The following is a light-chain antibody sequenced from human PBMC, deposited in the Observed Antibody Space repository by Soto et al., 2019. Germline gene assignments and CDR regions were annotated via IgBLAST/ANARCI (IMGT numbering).Light chain of an antibody. CDR3: QSYDSTLSARYV. Sequence: NFMLTQPHSVSESPGKTVTISCTHTSGSIASNYVQWYQQRPGSAPTTVIYEDDQRPSGVPDRFSGSIDASSDSASLTISGLKTEDEGDYYCQSYDSTLSARYVFGTGTKLTVL. J-gene: IGLJ1*01. CDR2: EDD. V-gene: IGLV6-57*04. CDR1: SGSIASNY.